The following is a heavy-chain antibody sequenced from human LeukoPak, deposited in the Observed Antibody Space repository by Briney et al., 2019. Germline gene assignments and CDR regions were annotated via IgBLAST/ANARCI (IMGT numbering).Heavy chain of an antibody. CDR2: ISSSSSTI. Sequence: GGSLRLSCAASGFTFSSYSMNWVRQAPGKGLEWVSYISSSSSTIYYADSVKGRFTISRDNAKNSLYLQMNTLRAEDTALYYCARDSLLEWSRGVDLWGRGTLVTVSS. V-gene: IGHV3-48*01. CDR3: ARDSLLEWSRGVDL. J-gene: IGHJ2*01. CDR1: GFTFSSYS. D-gene: IGHD3-3*01.